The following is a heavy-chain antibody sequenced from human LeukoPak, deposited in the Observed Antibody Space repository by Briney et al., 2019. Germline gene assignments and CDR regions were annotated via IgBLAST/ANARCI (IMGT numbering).Heavy chain of an antibody. CDR2: INSDGSST. CDR3: AKAGQWLAGSRLD. J-gene: IGHJ4*02. CDR1: GFTLSSYW. Sequence: PGGSLRLSCAASGFTLSSYWMHWIRQAPGKGLVWVSRINSDGSSTSYADSVRGRFTISRDNSKNTLYLQMTSLRAEDTAVYYCAKAGQWLAGSRLDWGQGTLVTVSS. D-gene: IGHD6-19*01. V-gene: IGHV3-74*01.